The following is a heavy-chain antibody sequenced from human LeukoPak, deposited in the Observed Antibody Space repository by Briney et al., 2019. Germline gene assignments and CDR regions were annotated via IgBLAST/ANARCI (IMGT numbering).Heavy chain of an antibody. Sequence: KTGGSLRLSCAASGFTFSSYSMNWVRQAPGKGLEWVSSISSSSSYIYYADSVKGRFTISRDNAKNSLYLQINSLRAEDTAVYYCARGWNSYGYSYWGQGTLVTVSS. CDR1: GFTFSSYS. D-gene: IGHD5-18*01. CDR3: ARGWNSYGYSY. V-gene: IGHV3-21*01. J-gene: IGHJ4*02. CDR2: ISSSSSYI.